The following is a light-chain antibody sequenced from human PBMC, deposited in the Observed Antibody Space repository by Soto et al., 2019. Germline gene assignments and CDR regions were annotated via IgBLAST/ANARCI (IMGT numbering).Light chain of an antibody. CDR1: SSDVGGYKY. CDR3: SSYTSSSTRV. J-gene: IGLJ1*01. CDR2: DVS. Sequence: QSVLTQPASVSGSPGQSITISCTGTSSDVGGYKYVSWYQQHPGEAPKLMIYDVSNRPSGVSNRFSGSKSGNTASLTISGLQAEDEADYYCSSYTSSSTRVSGTGTKVTVL. V-gene: IGLV2-14*01.